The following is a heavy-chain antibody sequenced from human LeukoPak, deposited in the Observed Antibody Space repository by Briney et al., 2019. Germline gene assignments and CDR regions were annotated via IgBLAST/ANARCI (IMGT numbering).Heavy chain of an antibody. D-gene: IGHD5-24*01. V-gene: IGHV3-64*01. Sequence: GGSLRLSCAASGFTFSSYAMHWVRQAPGKGLEYVSDISSNGGSTYYANSVKGRFTISRDNTKNTLYLQMGSLRAEDMAVYYCARDSVPRIQMATTQCSWFDPWGQGTLVTVSS. J-gene: IGHJ5*02. CDR2: ISSNGGST. CDR1: GFTFSSYA. CDR3: ARDSVPRIQMATTQCSWFDP.